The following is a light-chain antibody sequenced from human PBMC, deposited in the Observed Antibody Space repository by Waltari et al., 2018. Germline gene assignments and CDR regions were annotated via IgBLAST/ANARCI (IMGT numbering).Light chain of an antibody. V-gene: IGKV4-1*01. CDR1: QSVLSSSNNKNY. J-gene: IGKJ4*01. CDR2: WAS. CDR3: QQYYSTPLT. Sequence: DIVMTQSPDSLAVSLGERATIDCKSSQSVLSSSNNKNYLAWYQQKPRQPPKLLISWASTRESGVPDRFSCSGSGTDFTLTISSLQAEDVAVYYCQQYYSTPLTFGGGTKVEIK.